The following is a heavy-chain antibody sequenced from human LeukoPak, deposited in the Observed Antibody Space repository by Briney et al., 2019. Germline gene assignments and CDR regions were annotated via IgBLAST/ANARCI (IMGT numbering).Heavy chain of an antibody. D-gene: IGHD1-26*01. J-gene: IGHJ6*02. V-gene: IGHV3-66*01. Sequence: QPGGSLRLSCAASGFSVSSSYMSWVRQAPGKGLEWVSVIYSDGSTYYADSVKGRFTISRDNSKNTLYLQMNSLRAEDTAVYYCARDPVGAIGYGMDVWGQGTTVTVSS. CDR3: ARDPVGAIGYGMDV. CDR1: GFSVSSSY. CDR2: IYSDGST.